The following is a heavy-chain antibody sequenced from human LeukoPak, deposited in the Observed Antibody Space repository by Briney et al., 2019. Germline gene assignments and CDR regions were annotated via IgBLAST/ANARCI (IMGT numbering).Heavy chain of an antibody. V-gene: IGHV3-23*01. J-gene: IGHJ4*02. Sequence: PGGSLRLSCAASGFTFGSYAMSWVRQAPGKGLEWVSGISTSGGTTSYAESVKGRFTVSRDNPRNTLYMEMTSLRDEDTAVYYCAVMHRYYDGSGYWVQWGQGTLVTVSS. CDR3: AVMHRYYDGSGYWVQ. CDR2: ISTSGGTT. CDR1: GFTFGSYA. D-gene: IGHD3-22*01.